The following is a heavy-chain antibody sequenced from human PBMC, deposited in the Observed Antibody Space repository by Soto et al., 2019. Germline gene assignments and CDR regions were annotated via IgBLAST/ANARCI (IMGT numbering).Heavy chain of an antibody. Sequence: ASLKVACKTAGSTFTSYAMRCGRHSPGQRLEWMGWINGGNGNTKYSQKFQGRVTITRETSASTAYMELSSLRSEDTAVYYCARGDTTVTYAFDIWGQGTMVTVS. V-gene: IGHV1-3*01. J-gene: IGHJ3*02. CDR2: INGGNGNT. D-gene: IGHD4-17*01. CDR1: GSTFTSYA. CDR3: ARGDTTVTYAFDI.